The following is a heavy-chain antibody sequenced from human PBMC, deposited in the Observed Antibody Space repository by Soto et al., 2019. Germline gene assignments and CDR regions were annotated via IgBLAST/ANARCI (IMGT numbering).Heavy chain of an antibody. CDR1: GSTFSSYA. CDR3: AKPVSSGYDVDY. Sequence: PGGSLRLSCAASGSTFSSYAMSWVRQAPGKGLEWVSAISATGGSTYYADTVKGRFTISRDNSKNTLYLQMNSLRADDTAIYYCAKPVSSGYDVDYWGQGTLVTVSS. D-gene: IGHD5-12*01. CDR2: ISATGGST. V-gene: IGHV3-23*01. J-gene: IGHJ4*02.